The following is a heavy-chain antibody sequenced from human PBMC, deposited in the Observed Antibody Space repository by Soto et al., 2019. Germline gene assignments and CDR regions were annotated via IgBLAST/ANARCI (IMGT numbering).Heavy chain of an antibody. Sequence: QVELVQSGAEVKKPGASVRVSCKAAGYTFTSYYIHWVRQAPGKGLEWMGFINPSGGITTYAQKFQARVTMTSDTSTSTVYMELRTLKSEDTAVYYCARRSIFTWSDAFDIWGQGTMVTVSA. J-gene: IGHJ3*02. CDR2: INPSGGIT. CDR1: GYTFTSYY. CDR3: ARRSIFTWSDAFDI. V-gene: IGHV1-46*01. D-gene: IGHD3-3*01.